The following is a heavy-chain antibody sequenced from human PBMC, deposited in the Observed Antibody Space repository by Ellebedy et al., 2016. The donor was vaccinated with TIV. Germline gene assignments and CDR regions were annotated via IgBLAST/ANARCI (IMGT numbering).Heavy chain of an antibody. Sequence: AASVKVSCKASGYTFTSFFLHWVRQAPGQGLEWMGIINPSGGATTYAQKFQGRVTITRDTSTSTVFMELSSLRSEDTAVYYCARVGVEGSYYGSSDYWGQGTLVTVSS. CDR3: ARVGVEGSYYGSSDY. CDR1: GYTFTSFF. V-gene: IGHV1-46*01. D-gene: IGHD1-26*01. CDR2: INPSGGAT. J-gene: IGHJ4*02.